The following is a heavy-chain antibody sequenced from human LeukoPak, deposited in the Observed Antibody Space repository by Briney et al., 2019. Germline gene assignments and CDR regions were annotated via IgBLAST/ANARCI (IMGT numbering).Heavy chain of an antibody. CDR2: IYYSGST. V-gene: IGHV4-59*01. CDR3: ARVRGYYYDSSGYYYPPRGAFDI. CDR1: GGSISSYY. Sequence: SETLSLTCTVSGGSISSYYWSWIRQPPGKGLEWIGYIYYSGSTNYNPSLKSRVTISVDTPKNQFSLKLSSVTAADTAVYYCARVRGYYYDSSGYYYPPRGAFDIWGQGTMVTVSS. J-gene: IGHJ3*02. D-gene: IGHD3-22*01.